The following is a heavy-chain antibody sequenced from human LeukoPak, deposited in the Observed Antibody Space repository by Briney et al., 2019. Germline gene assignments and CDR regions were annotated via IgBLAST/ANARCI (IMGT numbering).Heavy chain of an antibody. J-gene: IGHJ4*02. CDR3: ARGAKIWFGEPLDY. CDR1: GYSISSGYY. CDR2: IYYSGST. Sequence: PSETLSLTCTVSGYSISSGYYWGWIRQPPGKGLEWIGSIYYSGSTYYNPSLESRVTISVDTSKNQFSLKLSSVTAADTAVYYCARGAKIWFGEPLDYWGQGTLITVSS. V-gene: IGHV4-38-2*02. D-gene: IGHD3-10*01.